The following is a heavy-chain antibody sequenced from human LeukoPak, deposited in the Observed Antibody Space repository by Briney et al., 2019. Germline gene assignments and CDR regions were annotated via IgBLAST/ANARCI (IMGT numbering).Heavy chain of an antibody. V-gene: IGHV3-66*01. Sequence: PGGSLRLSCAASGFTVSSNYMSWVRQAPGKGLEWISVIYSGGSTYYADSVKGRFTISRDNSKNTLYLQMNSLRAEDTAVYYCAKDLGGYSSGWTPFDYWGQGTLVTVSS. D-gene: IGHD6-19*01. CDR3: AKDLGGYSSGWTPFDY. J-gene: IGHJ4*02. CDR1: GFTVSSNY. CDR2: IYSGGST.